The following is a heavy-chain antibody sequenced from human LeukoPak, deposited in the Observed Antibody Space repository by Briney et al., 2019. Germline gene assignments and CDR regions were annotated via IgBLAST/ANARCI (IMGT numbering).Heavy chain of an antibody. CDR3: AREGYSSIWYPRRYFDL. Sequence: ASVKVSCKASGYTFTSYGISWVRQAPGQGLEWMGWISTYNGNTNYALKFQGRVTMTTDTSTSTAYMELRSLRSDDTAIYYCAREGYSSIWYPRRYFDLWGRGTLVTVSS. V-gene: IGHV1-18*04. D-gene: IGHD6-13*01. CDR2: ISTYNGNT. CDR1: GYTFTSYG. J-gene: IGHJ2*01.